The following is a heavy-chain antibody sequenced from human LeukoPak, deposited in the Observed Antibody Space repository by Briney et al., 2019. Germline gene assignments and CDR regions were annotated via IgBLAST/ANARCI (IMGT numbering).Heavy chain of an antibody. J-gene: IGHJ4*02. Sequence: GGSLRLSCAASGFTFSSYWMTWVRQAPGKGLEWVASINQDQNEIHYVDSVKGRFTISRDNAKNTLYLQMNNLRAEDTAIYYCATDSYVSGSYYRLFYWGQGTLVTVSS. CDR3: ATDSYVSGSYYRLFY. D-gene: IGHD3-10*01. CDR1: GFTFSSYW. CDR2: INQDQNEI. V-gene: IGHV3-7*01.